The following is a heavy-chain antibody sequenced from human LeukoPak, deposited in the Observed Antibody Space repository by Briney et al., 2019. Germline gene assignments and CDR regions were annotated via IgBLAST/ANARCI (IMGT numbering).Heavy chain of an antibody. J-gene: IGHJ4*02. CDR2: INHSGST. V-gene: IGHV4-34*01. CDR1: GGSFSGYY. Sequence: KPSETLSLTCAVYGGSFSGYYWSWIRQPPGKGLEWIGEINHSGSTNYNPSLKSRVTISVDTSKNQFSLKLSSVTAADTAVHYCARGSTEGRITIFGVVYDYWGQGTLVTVSS. CDR3: ARGSTEGRITIFGVVYDY. D-gene: IGHD3-3*01.